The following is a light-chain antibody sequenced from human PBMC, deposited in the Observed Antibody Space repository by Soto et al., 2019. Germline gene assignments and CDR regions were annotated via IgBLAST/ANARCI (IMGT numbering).Light chain of an antibody. V-gene: IGKV1-5*03. Sequence: DIQMTQSPYTLSASIGDRVTITCRASQSISSWLAWYQQKPGRAPKLLSYKASRLESGVPSRFSGSGSGTEFTLTISSLQPDDFATYYCQQYNSYLTFGGGTKVEIK. CDR1: QSISSW. CDR2: KAS. J-gene: IGKJ4*01. CDR3: QQYNSYLT.